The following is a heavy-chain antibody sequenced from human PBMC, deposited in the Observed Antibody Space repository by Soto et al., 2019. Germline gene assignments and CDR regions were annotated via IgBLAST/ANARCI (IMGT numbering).Heavy chain of an antibody. V-gene: IGHV4-30-2*01. Sequence: SETLSLTCAVSGGSISSGGYSWSWIRQPPGKGLEWIGYIYHSGSTYYNPSLKSRVTISVDRSKNQFSLKLSSVTAADTAVYYCARDRRPPRSYYYYGMDVWGQGTTVTVSS. CDR3: ARDRRPPRSYYYYGMDV. J-gene: IGHJ6*02. CDR2: IYHSGST. CDR1: GGSISSGGYS.